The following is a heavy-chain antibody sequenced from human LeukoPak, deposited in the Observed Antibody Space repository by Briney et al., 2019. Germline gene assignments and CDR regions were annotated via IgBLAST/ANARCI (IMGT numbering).Heavy chain of an antibody. CDR3: ATRGY. D-gene: IGHD3-10*01. CDR1: GGSISSDY. J-gene: IGHJ4*02. V-gene: IGHV4-59*08. Sequence: PSETLSLTCTVSGGSISSDYWQWIRQPPGKGLEWVGYIYNSGNNHYNSSLKSRVTISIDTSKNQFSLKLDSVTAADTAVYYCATRGYWGQGTLVAVSS. CDR2: IYNSGNN.